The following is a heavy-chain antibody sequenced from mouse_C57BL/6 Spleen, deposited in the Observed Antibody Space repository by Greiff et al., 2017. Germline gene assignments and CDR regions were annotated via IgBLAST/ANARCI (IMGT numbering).Heavy chain of an antibody. Sequence: QVQLQQSGAELVKPGASVKLSCKASGYTFTSYWMHWVKQRPGQGLEWIGMIHPNSGSTNYNEKFKSKATLTVDKSSSTAYMQLSSRTSEDSAVYYCARTSGSSYGYAMDYWGQGTSVTVSS. CDR3: ARTSGSSYGYAMDY. J-gene: IGHJ4*01. V-gene: IGHV1-64*01. CDR1: GYTFTSYW. CDR2: IHPNSGST. D-gene: IGHD1-1*01.